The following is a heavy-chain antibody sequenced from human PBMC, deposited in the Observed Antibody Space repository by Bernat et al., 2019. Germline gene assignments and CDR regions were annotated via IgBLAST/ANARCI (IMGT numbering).Heavy chain of an antibody. CDR2: ISSSSSSV. CDR3: SKDLRGSADYYFDS. V-gene: IGHV3-48*01. J-gene: IGHJ4*02. Sequence: EAQLVESGGGLAQPGGSLRLSCAASGFPFSSYSMNWVRRAPGKGLEWVSYISSSSSSVYYTDSVKGRFTISRDNAKNSLYLQMNSLRAEDTAVYYCSKDLRGSADYYFDSWGQGTLVTVSS. D-gene: IGHD3-10*01. CDR1: GFPFSSYS.